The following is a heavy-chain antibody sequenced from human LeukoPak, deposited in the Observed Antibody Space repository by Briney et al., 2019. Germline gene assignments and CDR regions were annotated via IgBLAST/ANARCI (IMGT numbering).Heavy chain of an antibody. J-gene: IGHJ4*02. CDR3: ARGVTYYDFWSGYAFDY. V-gene: IGHV4-59*01. CDR2: IYYSGST. Sequence: SETLSLTCTVSDGSISSYYWSWIRQPPGKGLEWIGYIYYSGSTNYNPSLKSRVTISVDTSKNQFSLKLSSVTAADTAVYYCARGVTYYDFWSGYAFDYWGQGTLVTVSS. CDR1: DGSISSYY. D-gene: IGHD3-3*01.